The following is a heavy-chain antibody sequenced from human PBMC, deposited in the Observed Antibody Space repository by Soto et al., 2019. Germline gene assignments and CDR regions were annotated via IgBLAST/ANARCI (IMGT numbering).Heavy chain of an antibody. CDR2: ISYDGSNK. Sequence: QVQLVESGGGVVQPGRSLRLSCAASGFTFSSYAMHWVRQAPGKGLEWVAVISYDGSNKYYADSVKGRFTISRDNSKNTLYLQMNSLRAEDTAVYYCARVRGRSSGPIAYWGQGTLVTVSS. CDR3: ARVRGRSSGPIAY. CDR1: GFTFSSYA. V-gene: IGHV3-30-3*01. D-gene: IGHD6-19*01. J-gene: IGHJ4*02.